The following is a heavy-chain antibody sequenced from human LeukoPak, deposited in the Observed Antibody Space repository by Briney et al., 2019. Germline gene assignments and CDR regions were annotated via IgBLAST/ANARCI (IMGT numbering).Heavy chain of an antibody. CDR3: AKDAYGSYPSYYQYHGMDV. V-gene: IGHV3-30*18. CDR1: GFTFSSYG. D-gene: IGHD3-10*01. CDR2: ISYDGSNK. Sequence: GGSLRLSCAASGFTFSSYGMHWVRQAPGKGLEWVAVISYDGSNKYYADSVKGRFTISRDNSKNTLYLQMNSLRAEDTAVYYCAKDAYGSYPSYYQYHGMDVWGQGTTVTVSS. J-gene: IGHJ6*02.